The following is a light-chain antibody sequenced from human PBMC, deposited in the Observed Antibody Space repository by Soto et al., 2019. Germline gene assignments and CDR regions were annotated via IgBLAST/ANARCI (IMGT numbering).Light chain of an antibody. V-gene: IGKV1-27*01. J-gene: IGKJ4*01. Sequence: DIQMTQCPSSLSASVGDRVTITCRASQGISNYLAWYQQKPGKIPKLLIFAASTLQSGVPSRFTGSGSGTDFTLTISSLQPEDVATYYCQKYTSVPSFGGGTKVEIK. CDR1: QGISNY. CDR3: QKYTSVPS. CDR2: AAS.